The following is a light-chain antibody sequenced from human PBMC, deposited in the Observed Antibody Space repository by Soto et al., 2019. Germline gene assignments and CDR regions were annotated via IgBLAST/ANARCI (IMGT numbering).Light chain of an antibody. CDR1: SSDIGGYNC. Sequence: QSVLTQPASVSGSPGQSIAISCTGTSSDIGGYNCVSWYQQHPGKAPKLMIYDVASRPSGISNRFSGSKSGNTASLTISGLQAEDEAAYYCSSCTSSSTPVVFGGGTKMTVL. CDR2: DVA. CDR3: SSCTSSSTPVV. V-gene: IGLV2-14*03. J-gene: IGLJ2*01.